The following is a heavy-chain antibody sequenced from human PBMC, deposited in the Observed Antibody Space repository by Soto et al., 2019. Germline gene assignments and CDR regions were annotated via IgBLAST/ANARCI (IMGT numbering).Heavy chain of an antibody. CDR1: GFIVTNYF. CDR3: AWDALGGAYDFWH. D-gene: IGHD3-3*01. V-gene: IGHV3-66*01. Sequence: EVQLVESGGGLVQPGGSLRLSCAASGFIVTNYFMTWVRQAPGKGPEWVSVISNGGDTYYADSVRGRFTISRDSSKNTLYLQMHTLRVDDTAVYYCAWDALGGAYDFWHGGQGTLVTVSS. J-gene: IGHJ4*02. CDR2: ISNGGDT.